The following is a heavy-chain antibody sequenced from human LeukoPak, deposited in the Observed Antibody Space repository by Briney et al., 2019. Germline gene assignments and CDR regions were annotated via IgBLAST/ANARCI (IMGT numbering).Heavy chain of an antibody. CDR3: ASLNYYDSSGTFDY. CDR2: IYHSGST. V-gene: IGHV4-38-2*02. D-gene: IGHD3-22*01. CDR1: GYSISSGYY. J-gene: IGHJ4*02. Sequence: SETLSLTCTVSGYSISSGYYWGWIRQPPGKGLEWIGSIYHSGSTYYNPSLKSRVTISVDTSKNQFSLKLSSVTAADTAVYYCASLNYYDSSGTFDYWGQGTLVTVSS.